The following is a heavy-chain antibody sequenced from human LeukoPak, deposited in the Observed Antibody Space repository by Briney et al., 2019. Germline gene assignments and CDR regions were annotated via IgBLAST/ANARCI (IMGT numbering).Heavy chain of an antibody. Sequence: PGGSLRLSCAAYGFIFSSYPMSWVRQAPGKGLEWVSAISGTAENTYYADSVKGRFSISRDNSRNTVHLQMNSLRPDDTAVYYCATHRGGFWGPGTLVTASS. V-gene: IGHV3-23*01. CDR2: ISGTAENT. J-gene: IGHJ4*01. CDR1: GFIFSSYP. D-gene: IGHD3-10*01. CDR3: ATHRGGF.